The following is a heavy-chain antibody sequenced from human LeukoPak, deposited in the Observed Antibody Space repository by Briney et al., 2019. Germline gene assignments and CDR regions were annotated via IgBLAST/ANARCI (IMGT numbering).Heavy chain of an antibody. D-gene: IGHD3-22*01. V-gene: IGHV3-23*01. CDR3: AKAHPTYYYDSREYYFDY. J-gene: IGHJ4*01. CDR1: GFTFISYG. CDR2: ISGSGGST. Sequence: AGGSLRLSCAAPGFTFISYGMSWVRQAPGKGLEWVSAISGSGGSTYYADSVKGRFTISRDNSKNTLYLQMNSLRAEDTAVYYCAKAHPTYYYDSREYYFDYWGQGILVTVSS.